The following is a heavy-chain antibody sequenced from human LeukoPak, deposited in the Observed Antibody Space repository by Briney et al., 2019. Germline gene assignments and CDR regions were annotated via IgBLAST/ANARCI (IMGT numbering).Heavy chain of an antibody. CDR1: GFTFSNYW. J-gene: IGHJ4*02. CDR3: ARGGPDSSDYSSLFDY. CDR2: INSDGSSI. D-gene: IGHD3-22*01. V-gene: IGHV3-74*01. Sequence: GGSLRLSCAASGFTFSNYWMSWVRHAPGKGLVWVSRINSDGSSIHYADSVKGRFTISRDNAKNTLHLQMTSVRDEDTAVYYCARGGPDSSDYSSLFDYWGRGILVTVSS.